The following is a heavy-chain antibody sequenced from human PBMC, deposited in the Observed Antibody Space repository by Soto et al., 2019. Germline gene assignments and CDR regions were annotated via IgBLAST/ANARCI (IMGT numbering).Heavy chain of an antibody. D-gene: IGHD2-2*01. J-gene: IGHJ4*02. CDR2: IYSGGST. Sequence: EVQLVESGGGLIQPGGSLRLSCVASGFTVSSNYMTWVRQAPGKGLEWVSVIYSGGSTYYADSVKGRFTISRDNSKNTLYLQMNSLRAEDTALYYCARDSRNRNFFDYWGQGTLVTVSS. CDR1: GFTVSSNY. CDR3: ARDSRNRNFFDY. V-gene: IGHV3-53*01.